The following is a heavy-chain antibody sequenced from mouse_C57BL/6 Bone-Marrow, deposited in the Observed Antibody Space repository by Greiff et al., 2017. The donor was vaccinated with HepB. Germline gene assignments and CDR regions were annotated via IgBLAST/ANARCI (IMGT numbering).Heavy chain of an antibody. CDR3: ARGRFTTVVEGY. J-gene: IGHJ2*01. D-gene: IGHD1-1*01. CDR1: GYTFTSYW. Sequence: QVQLQQPGAELVKPGASVKLSCKASGYTFTSYWMHWVKQRPGQGLEWIGTIHPNSGSTNYNEKFKSKATLTVDKSSSTAYMQLSSLTSEDSAVYYCARGRFTTVVEGYWGQGTTLTVSS. V-gene: IGHV1-64*01. CDR2: IHPNSGST.